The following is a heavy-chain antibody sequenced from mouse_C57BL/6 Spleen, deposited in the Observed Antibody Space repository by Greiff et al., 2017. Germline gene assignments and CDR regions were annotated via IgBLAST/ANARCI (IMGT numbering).Heavy chain of an antibody. Sequence: VKLMESGAELARPGASVKMSCKASGYTFTSYTMHWVKQRPGQGLEWIEYINPSSGYTKYNQKFKDKATLTADKSSSTAYMQLSSLTSEDSAVYYCARGDYYGSSYAMDYWGQGTSVTVSS. CDR2: INPSSGYT. CDR3: ARGDYYGSSYAMDY. D-gene: IGHD1-1*01. V-gene: IGHV1-4*01. J-gene: IGHJ4*01. CDR1: GYTFTSYT.